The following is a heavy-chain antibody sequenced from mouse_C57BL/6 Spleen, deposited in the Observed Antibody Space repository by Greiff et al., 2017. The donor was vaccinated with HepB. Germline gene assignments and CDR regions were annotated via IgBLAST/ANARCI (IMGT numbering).Heavy chain of an antibody. CDR1: GYTFTSYW. CDR2: IYPSDSET. V-gene: IGHV1-61*01. D-gene: IGHD3-2*02. Sequence: QVQLQQPGAELVRPGSSVKLSCKASGYTFTSYWMDWVKQRPGQGLEWIGNIYPSDSETHYNQKFKDKATLTVDKSSSTAYMQLSSLTSEDSAVYYCARRAQARAMDYWGQGTSVTVSS. J-gene: IGHJ4*01. CDR3: ARRAQARAMDY.